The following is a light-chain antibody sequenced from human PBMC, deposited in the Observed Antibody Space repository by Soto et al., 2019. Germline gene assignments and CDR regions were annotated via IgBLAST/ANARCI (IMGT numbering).Light chain of an antibody. Sequence: DIQMTQSPSSLSASVGDRVTITCRASQSISSYLNWYQQKPGKAPKLLIYAASSLQSGVPSRFSGSGSGTDFTLTISSLPPEDFATYYCPQSYSTPRTFGQGTTVDIK. CDR2: AAS. V-gene: IGKV1-39*01. CDR3: PQSYSTPRT. CDR1: QSISSY. J-gene: IGKJ1*01.